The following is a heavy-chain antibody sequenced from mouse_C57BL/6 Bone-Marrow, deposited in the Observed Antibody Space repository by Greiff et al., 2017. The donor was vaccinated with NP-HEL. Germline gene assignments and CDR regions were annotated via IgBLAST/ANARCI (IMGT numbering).Heavy chain of an antibody. J-gene: IGHJ2*01. V-gene: IGHV1-81*01. CDR1: GYTFTSYG. CDR3: ARSDDYDRDYFDC. CDR2: IYPRSGNT. Sequence: QVQLQQSGAELARPGASVKLSCKASGYTFTSYGISWVKQRTGQGLEWIGEIYPRSGNTYYTEKFKGKATLTADKSSSTAYMELRSLRSEDSAVYFCARSDDYDRDYFDCWGKGATLTVAS. D-gene: IGHD2-4*01.